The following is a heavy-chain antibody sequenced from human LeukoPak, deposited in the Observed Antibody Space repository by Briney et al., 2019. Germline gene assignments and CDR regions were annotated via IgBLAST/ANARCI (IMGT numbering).Heavy chain of an antibody. CDR1: GFSFRSYG. Sequence: PGRSLRLSCAASGFSFRSYGMHWVRQAPGKGLEWVAVVWYDGNNKYYADSVKGRFTISRDNSKNTLYLQMNSLRGEDTAVYYCARNDYGATTDAFDIWGQGTMVTVSS. V-gene: IGHV3-33*01. CDR2: VWYDGNNK. J-gene: IGHJ3*02. CDR3: ARNDYGATTDAFDI. D-gene: IGHD4-17*01.